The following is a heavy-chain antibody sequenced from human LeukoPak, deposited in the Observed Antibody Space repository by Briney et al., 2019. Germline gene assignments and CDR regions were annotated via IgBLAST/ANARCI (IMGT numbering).Heavy chain of an antibody. CDR2: ISGSGVTT. Sequence: PGGSLRLSCAASGFAFLNYGMSWVRQAPGKGLEWVSAISGSGVTTYYANSVKGRFTISRDNSRNTLYLQMNSLRAEDTAVYYCAKGQVFQCDYWGQGTLVTVSS. CDR3: AKGQVFQCDY. J-gene: IGHJ4*02. D-gene: IGHD2/OR15-2a*01. V-gene: IGHV3-23*01. CDR1: GFAFLNYG.